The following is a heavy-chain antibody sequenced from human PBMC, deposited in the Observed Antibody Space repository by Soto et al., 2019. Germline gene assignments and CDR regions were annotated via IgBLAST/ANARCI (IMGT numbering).Heavy chain of an antibody. D-gene: IGHD2-2*01. CDR1: GFTFSSYS. J-gene: IGHJ1*01. Sequence: GGSLRLSCAASGFTFSSYSMNWVRQAPGKGLEWVSSISSSSSYIYYADSVKGRFTISRDNAKNSLYLQMNSLRAEDTAVYYCARGDQYCSSTSCYDPTEYFQHWGQGTLVTVSS. CDR2: ISSSSSYI. V-gene: IGHV3-21*01. CDR3: ARGDQYCSSTSCYDPTEYFQH.